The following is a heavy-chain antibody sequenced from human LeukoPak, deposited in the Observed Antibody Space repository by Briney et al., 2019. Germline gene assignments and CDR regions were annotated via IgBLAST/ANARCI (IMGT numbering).Heavy chain of an antibody. CDR2: IYYSGST. Sequence: PSETLSPTCTVSGGSISSSSYYWGWIRQPPGKGLEWIGSIYYSGSTYYNPSLKSRVTISVDTSKNQFSLKLSSVTAADTAVYYCARDAIAAAGTGQYYFDYWGQGTLVTVSS. D-gene: IGHD6-13*01. J-gene: IGHJ4*02. CDR1: GGSISSSSYY. CDR3: ARDAIAAAGTGQYYFDY. V-gene: IGHV4-39*02.